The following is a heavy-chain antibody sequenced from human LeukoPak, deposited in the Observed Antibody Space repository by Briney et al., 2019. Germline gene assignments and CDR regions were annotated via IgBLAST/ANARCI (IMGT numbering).Heavy chain of an antibody. D-gene: IGHD3-22*01. V-gene: IGHV6-1*01. J-gene: IGHJ4*02. CDR2: TYYRSKWYN. CDR1: GDSVSSNSAA. CDR3: ARDTYYYDSSGYYYSTLFDY. Sequence: SQTLSLTCAISGDSVSSNSAAWNWIRQSPSRGFEWLGRTYYRSKWYNDYAVSVKSRITINPDTSKNQFSLQLNSVTPEDTAVYYCARDTYYYDSSGYYYSTLFDYWGQGTLVTVSS.